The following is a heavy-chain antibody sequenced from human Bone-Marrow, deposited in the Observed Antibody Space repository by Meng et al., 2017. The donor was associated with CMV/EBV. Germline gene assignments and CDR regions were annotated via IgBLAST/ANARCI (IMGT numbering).Heavy chain of an antibody. CDR1: GFTFGDYA. D-gene: IGHD5-24*01. CDR2: ISSSSSYI. V-gene: IGHV3-21*01. CDR3: ARETDGSPDY. Sequence: GGSLRLSCTASGFTFGDYAMSWVRQAPGKGLEWVSSISSSSSYIYYADSVKGRFTISRDNAKNSLYLQMNSLRAEDTAVYYCARETDGSPDYWGQGTLVTVSS. J-gene: IGHJ4*02.